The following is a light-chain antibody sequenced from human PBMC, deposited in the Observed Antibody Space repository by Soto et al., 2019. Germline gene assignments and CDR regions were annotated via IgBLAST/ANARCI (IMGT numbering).Light chain of an antibody. V-gene: IGLV2-14*01. Sequence: QSVLTQPASVSASPGQSITISCTGTSSDVGTYDDVSWYRQHPGKGPKLLIYEVTNRPSGVSNRFSGSRSGDTASLTISGLQAEDEADYDCTSYTNSCPGMFGGGTKLTVL. CDR1: SSDVGTYDD. CDR2: EVT. J-gene: IGLJ3*02. CDR3: TSYTNSCPGM.